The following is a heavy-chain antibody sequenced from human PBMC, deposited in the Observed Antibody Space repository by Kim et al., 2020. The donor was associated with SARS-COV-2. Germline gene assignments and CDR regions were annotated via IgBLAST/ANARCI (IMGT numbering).Heavy chain of an antibody. CDR2: IKQDGSEK. CDR3: ARDIVVVPAALDY. Sequence: GGSLRLSCAASGFTFSSYWMSWVRQAPGKGLEWVANIKQDGSEKYYVDSVKGRFTISRDNAKNSLYLQMNSLRAEDTAVYYCARDIVVVPAALDYWGQGTLVTVSS. V-gene: IGHV3-7*03. J-gene: IGHJ4*02. CDR1: GFTFSSYW. D-gene: IGHD2-2*01.